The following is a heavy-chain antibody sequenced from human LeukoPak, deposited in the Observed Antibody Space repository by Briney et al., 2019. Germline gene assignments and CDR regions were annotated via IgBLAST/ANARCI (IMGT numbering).Heavy chain of an antibody. CDR3: ARSYSGSYLDYFDY. J-gene: IGHJ4*02. CDR1: GFTFSSYW. CDR2: INSDGSAT. D-gene: IGHD1-26*01. Sequence: GGSLRLSCAASGFTFSSYWMHWVRQAPGEGLVWVSRINSDGSATTYADSVKGRITISRDNAKNTLYLQMNSLRAEDTAVYYCARSYSGSYLDYFDYWGQGTLVTVSS. V-gene: IGHV3-74*01.